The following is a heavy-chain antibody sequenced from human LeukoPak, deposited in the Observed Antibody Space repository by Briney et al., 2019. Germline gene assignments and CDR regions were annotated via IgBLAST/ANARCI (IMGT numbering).Heavy chain of an antibody. V-gene: IGHV3-23*01. CDR1: GFTFSSYA. D-gene: IGHD3-3*01. CDR3: ARSQDFWSADYHPDFDY. Sequence: SGGSLRLSCAASGFTFSSYAMTWVRQTPGKGLEWVSAISGSGGATYYADSVKGRFSISRDNSKNTLWLQMNNMRAEDTAIYYCARSQDFWSADYHPDFDYWGQGALVTVSS. CDR2: ISGSGGAT. J-gene: IGHJ4*02.